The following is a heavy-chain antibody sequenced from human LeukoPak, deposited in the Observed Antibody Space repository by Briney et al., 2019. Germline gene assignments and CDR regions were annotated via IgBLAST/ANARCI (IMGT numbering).Heavy chain of an antibody. J-gene: IGHJ4*02. D-gene: IGHD2-21*02. CDR2: ITPFNGNT. CDR3: ASCGGDCYSYDY. Sequence: RASVKVSYKASGYTFTYRYLHWVRQAPGQALEWMGWITPFNGNTNYAQKFQDRVTITRDRSMSTAYMELSSLRSEDTAMYYCASCGGDCYSYDYWGQGTLVTVSS. CDR1: GYTFTYRY. V-gene: IGHV1-45*02.